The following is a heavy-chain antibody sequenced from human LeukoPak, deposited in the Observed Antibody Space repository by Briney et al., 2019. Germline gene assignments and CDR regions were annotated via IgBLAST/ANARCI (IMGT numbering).Heavy chain of an antibody. CDR2: IYNSGST. Sequence: SETLSLTCTVSGDSISSHYWNWIRQPPGKGLEWIGYIYNSGSTNYNPSLKSRVTISVDTSKNQLSLKLSSVTAADTAMYYCARAYSSSWLIRFDYWGQGTLVTVSS. CDR3: ARAYSSSWLIRFDY. V-gene: IGHV4-59*11. CDR1: GDSISSHY. D-gene: IGHD6-13*01. J-gene: IGHJ4*02.